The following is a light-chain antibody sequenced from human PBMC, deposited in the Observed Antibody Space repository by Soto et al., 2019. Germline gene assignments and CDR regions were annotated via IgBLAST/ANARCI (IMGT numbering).Light chain of an antibody. Sequence: EIVLAQSPGTLSFSPGERATLSCRASQSVSSSYLACYQQKPGQAPRLLIYGAYSSATSIPERFSGSGSGTDFTLTIRRLEPEDFAVYYCQQYGSPGTFGQGTKVDIK. CDR2: GAY. V-gene: IGKV3-20*01. CDR1: QSVSSSY. J-gene: IGKJ1*01. CDR3: QQYGSPGT.